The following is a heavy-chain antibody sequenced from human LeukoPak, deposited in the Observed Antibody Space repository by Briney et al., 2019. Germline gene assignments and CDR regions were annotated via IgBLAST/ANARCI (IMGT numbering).Heavy chain of an antibody. J-gene: IGHJ4*02. Sequence: GGSLRLSCAASGFIFSNYAIHWVRQAPGKGLEWVAVISSDGNNKYYADSVNGRFTVSRDNSKNTLYLQLNSLRAEDTAVYYCARSSGSWLVSDYWGQGTLVTVSS. V-gene: IGHV3-30-3*01. CDR3: ARSSGSWLVSDY. CDR1: GFIFSNYA. CDR2: ISSDGNNK. D-gene: IGHD6-13*01.